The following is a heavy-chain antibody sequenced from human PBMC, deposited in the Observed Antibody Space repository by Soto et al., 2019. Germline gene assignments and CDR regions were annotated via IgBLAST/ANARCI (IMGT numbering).Heavy chain of an antibody. V-gene: IGHV3-66*01. Sequence: GESLRLSCAASGFTVNSNYLSWVRQAPGKGLEWVSVIYSDGSTYYADSVKGRFIISRDNSNNTLYFQMNSLRAEDTAVYYCATLTKYDILTGFYPCWGQGT. CDR2: IYSDGST. D-gene: IGHD3-9*01. CDR3: ATLTKYDILTGFYPC. J-gene: IGHJ4*02. CDR1: GFTVNSNY.